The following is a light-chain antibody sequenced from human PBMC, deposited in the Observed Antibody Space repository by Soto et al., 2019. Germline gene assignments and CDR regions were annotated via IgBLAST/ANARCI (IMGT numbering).Light chain of an antibody. CDR3: QQRSHWHRWT. CDR1: QSVGSY. V-gene: IGKV3-11*01. CDR2: DAS. Sequence: EIVLTQSPATLSLSPGERATLSCRASQSVGSYLGWYQHKPGQAPRLLIYDASNTAPGIPVSFSGCGSRTDFTRTISSLEPYDVSVYYCQQRSHWHRWTFGNGTNLE. J-gene: IGKJ2*02.